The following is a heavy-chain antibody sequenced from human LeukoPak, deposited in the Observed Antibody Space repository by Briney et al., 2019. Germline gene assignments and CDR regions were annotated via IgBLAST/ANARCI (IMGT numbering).Heavy chain of an antibody. V-gene: IGHV4-61*01. CDR3: ARVTDHDYGDYFFDY. Sequence: SETLSLTCTVSGYSISSGYYWGWIRQPPGKGLEWIGYIYYSGSTNYNPSLKSRVTISVDTSKNQFSLKLTSVTAADTAVYFCARVTDHDYGDYFFDYWGQGTLVTVSS. D-gene: IGHD4-17*01. J-gene: IGHJ4*02. CDR2: IYYSGST. CDR1: GYSISSGYY.